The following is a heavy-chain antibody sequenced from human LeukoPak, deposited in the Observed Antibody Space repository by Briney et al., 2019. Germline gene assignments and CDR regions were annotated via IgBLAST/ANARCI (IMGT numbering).Heavy chain of an antibody. CDR2: IYYSGST. Sequence: SETLSLTCTVSGGSISSYYWSWIRQPPGKGLEWLGYIYYSGSTNYNPSLKSRVTISVDTSKNQFSLKLSSVTAADTAVYYCARYCSGGSCYSTPYGMDVWGQGTTVTVSS. J-gene: IGHJ6*02. V-gene: IGHV4-59*08. CDR1: GGSISSYY. D-gene: IGHD2-15*01. CDR3: ARYCSGGSCYSTPYGMDV.